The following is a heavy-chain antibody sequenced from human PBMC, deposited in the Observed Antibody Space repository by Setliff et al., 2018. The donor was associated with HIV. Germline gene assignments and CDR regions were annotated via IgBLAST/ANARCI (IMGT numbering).Heavy chain of an antibody. V-gene: IGHV1-46*01. J-gene: IGHJ5*02. CDR1: GYTFTSYY. CDR2: ITPSEGTT. D-gene: IGHD6-19*01. CDR3: VRGYRSAWNSWFDA. Sequence: SVKVSCKASGYTFTSYYMHWVRQAPGQGLEWMGIITPSEGTTSFAQKFQGRVTMTRDTSTSTVYMDLSSLRADDTAVYYCVRGYRSAWNSWFDAWGQGTRVTVSS.